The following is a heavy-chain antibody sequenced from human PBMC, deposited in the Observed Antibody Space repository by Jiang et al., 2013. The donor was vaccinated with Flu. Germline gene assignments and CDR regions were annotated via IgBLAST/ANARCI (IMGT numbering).Heavy chain of an antibody. CDR3: ARGLRGHIVVVTAIPFGY. CDR2: INAGNGNT. CDR1: GYTFTSYA. J-gene: IGHJ4*02. Sequence: SGAEVKKPGASVKVSCKASGYTFTSYAMHWVRQAPGQRLEWMGWINAGNGNTKYSQKFQGRVTITRDTSASTAYMELSSLRSEDTAVYYCARGLRGHIVVVTAIPFGYWGQGTLVTVSS. D-gene: IGHD2-21*02. V-gene: IGHV1-3*01.